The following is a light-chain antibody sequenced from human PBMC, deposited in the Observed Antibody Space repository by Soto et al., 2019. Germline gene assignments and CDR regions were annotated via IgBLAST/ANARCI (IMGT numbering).Light chain of an antibody. CDR2: EVR. CDR1: NRDVGSYNL. Sequence: QSALTQPASVSGSPGQSITIACTGTNRDVGSYNLVSWYQQRPGEAPKLIISEVRNRPSGISYRFTGHKSGNTASLTISGLQAEAEADYYCSSYTTTSTLVFGGGTKLTV. J-gene: IGLJ3*02. CDR3: SSYTTTSTLV. V-gene: IGLV2-14*01.